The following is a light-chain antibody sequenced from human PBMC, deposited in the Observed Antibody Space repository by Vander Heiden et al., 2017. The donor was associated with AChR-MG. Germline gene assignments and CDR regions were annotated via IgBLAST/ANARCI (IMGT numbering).Light chain of an antibody. CDR2: GAS. CDR1: QSVNSNY. CDR3: QQYGDSGYS. V-gene: IGKV3-20*01. J-gene: IGKJ2*01. Sequence: EIVLTQSPGTLSLSPGERATLSCRASQSVNSNYLAWYQQRPGQAPRLLIYGASSRATGIPDRFRGSGSGTDFTLTISRLEPEDFAVYHCQQYGDSGYSFGQGTKLEIK.